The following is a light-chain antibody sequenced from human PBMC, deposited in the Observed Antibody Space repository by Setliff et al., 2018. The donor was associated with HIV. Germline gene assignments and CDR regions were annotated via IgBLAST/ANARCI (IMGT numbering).Light chain of an antibody. CDR1: SSDVGSYNL. V-gene: IGLV2-23*02. J-gene: IGLJ1*01. CDR2: EVI. CDR3: CSYAGSYTYV. Sequence: QSALTQPASVSGSPGQSITISCTGTSSDVGSYNLVSWYQQHPGKAPKLMIYEVIKRPSGVSNRFSGSKSGNTASLTISGLQAEDEADYYCCSYAGSYTYVFGTGTKVTVL.